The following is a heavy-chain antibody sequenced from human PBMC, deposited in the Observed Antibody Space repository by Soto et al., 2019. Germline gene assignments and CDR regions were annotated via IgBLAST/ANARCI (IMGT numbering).Heavy chain of an antibody. V-gene: IGHV4-59*08. CDR2: TYYSGST. Sequence: QVQLQESGPGLVRPSQTLSLTCSVSGCSISSSYWSWIRQTTGKGLEWIGHTYYSGSTEYNPSLNSRVTMSVGASKNQFSLELNSVTAADTAVYYCARQALTDYAGAGRTFDVWGQGKMVTVSS. CDR3: ARQALTDYAGAGRTFDV. CDR1: GCSISSSY. J-gene: IGHJ3*01. D-gene: IGHD4-17*01.